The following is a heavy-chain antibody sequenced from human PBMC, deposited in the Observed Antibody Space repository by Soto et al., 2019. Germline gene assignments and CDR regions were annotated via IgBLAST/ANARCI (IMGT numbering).Heavy chain of an antibody. Sequence: ASVKVSCKASGYTSTSYYMHWVRQAPGQGLEWMGIINPSGGSTSYAQKFQGRVTMTRDTSTSTVYMELSSLRSEDTAVYYCARPTREGAWFDPWGQGTLVTVSS. CDR3: ARPTREGAWFDP. J-gene: IGHJ5*02. V-gene: IGHV1-46*01. CDR1: GYTSTSYY. CDR2: INPSGGST.